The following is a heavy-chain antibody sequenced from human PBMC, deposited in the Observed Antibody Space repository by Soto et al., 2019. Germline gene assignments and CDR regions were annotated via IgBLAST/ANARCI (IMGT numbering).Heavy chain of an antibody. CDR3: AREIGYCSSTSCYNY. J-gene: IGHJ4*02. CDR2: IIPILGIA. Sequence: QVQLVQSGAEVKKPGSSVKVSCKASGGTFSSYTISWVRQAPGQGLEWMGRIIPILGIANYAQKFQGRVTITADKSTSTAYMELSSLRSEDTAVYYCAREIGYCSSTSCYNYWGQGTLVTVSS. CDR1: GGTFSSYT. V-gene: IGHV1-69*08. D-gene: IGHD2-2*02.